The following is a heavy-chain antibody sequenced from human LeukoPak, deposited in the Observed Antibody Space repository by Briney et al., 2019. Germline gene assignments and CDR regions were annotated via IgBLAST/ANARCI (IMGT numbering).Heavy chain of an antibody. CDR2: IRNDGSNK. CDR3: AKDGRPYCSSTSCYGGNNWFDP. CDR1: GFTFITYG. V-gene: IGHV3-30*02. Sequence: GGSLRLSCVASGFTFITYGMHWVRQAPGKGLEWVAFIRNDGSNKDYADSVKGRFTISRDNSKKTLYLQMNSLRPEDTAVYYCAKDGRPYCSSTSCYGGNNWFDPWGQGTLVTVSS. D-gene: IGHD2-2*01. J-gene: IGHJ5*02.